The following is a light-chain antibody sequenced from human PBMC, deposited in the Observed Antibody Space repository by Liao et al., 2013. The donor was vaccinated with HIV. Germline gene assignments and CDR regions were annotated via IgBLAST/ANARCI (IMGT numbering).Light chain of an antibody. CDR2: QDI. Sequence: SYDLTQPPSVSVSPGQTASITCSGEKLGDKHACWYQQKAGLSPVLVIYQDIKRPSGIPERFSGSNSGNTATLTISGTQAMDEADYFCQAWDSSTAIFGGGTKLTVL. CDR1: KLGDKH. V-gene: IGLV3-1*01. J-gene: IGLJ2*01. CDR3: QAWDSSTAI.